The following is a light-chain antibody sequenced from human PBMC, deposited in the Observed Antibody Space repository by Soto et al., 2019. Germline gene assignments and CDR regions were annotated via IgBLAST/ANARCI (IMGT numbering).Light chain of an antibody. Sequence: VMTQSPLSLPVTLGQPASISCRASQSVSRSYLGWYQQKPGQAPRLLISDASNRATGIPARFSGSGSETDFTLTISSLEPEDSAVYYCQQRSNWPSLTFGGGTKVDIK. CDR1: QSVSRSY. V-gene: IGKV3-11*01. CDR2: DAS. CDR3: QQRSNWPSLT. J-gene: IGKJ4*01.